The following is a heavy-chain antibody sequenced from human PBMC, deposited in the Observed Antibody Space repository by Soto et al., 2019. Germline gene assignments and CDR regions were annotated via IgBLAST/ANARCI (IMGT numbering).Heavy chain of an antibody. J-gene: IGHJ4*02. V-gene: IGHV1-69*12. D-gene: IGHD6-19*01. CDR3: AGEVGGAGLQF. CDR1: GGNFNSYG. Sequence: QVHLVQSGTEARKPGSSVNVSCETSGGNFNSYGFNWVRQVPGQRLEWMGGIIPMFGIVKVGQIFQPRVAVTADRCTGRVFMEPTRLRPEDTAVYYCAGEVGGAGLQFWGQGTLVIVSS. CDR2: IIPMFGIV.